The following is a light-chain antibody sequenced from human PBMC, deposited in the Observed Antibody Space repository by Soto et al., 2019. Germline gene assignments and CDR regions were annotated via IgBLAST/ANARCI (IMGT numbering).Light chain of an antibody. J-gene: IGLJ2*01. CDR2: NVN. CDR1: SSDVGGYNY. V-gene: IGLV2-14*01. Sequence: QSALTQPPSVSGSPGQSITISCTGTSSDVGGYNYVSWYQQHPGKAPKLMIYNVNNRPSGVSNRFSGSKTGNTASLTITGLQAEDDADDYCSSYTGSSTNYVFGGGTKLTVL. CDR3: SSYTGSSTNYV.